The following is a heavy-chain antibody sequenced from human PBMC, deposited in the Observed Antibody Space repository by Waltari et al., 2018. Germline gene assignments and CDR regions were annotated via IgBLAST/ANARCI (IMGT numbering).Heavy chain of an antibody. J-gene: IGHJ4*02. Sequence: EVQLVESGGGLVQPGGSLRLSCAASEFTFSSYWLRWFRPAPGKGLEWVANIKQDGSEKYYVDSVKGRFTISRDNAKNSLYLQMNSLRAEDTAVYYCARDSPGIAVAGTDYWGQGTLVTVSS. CDR3: ARDSPGIAVAGTDY. CDR2: IKQDGSEK. D-gene: IGHD6-19*01. CDR1: EFTFSSYW. V-gene: IGHV3-7*01.